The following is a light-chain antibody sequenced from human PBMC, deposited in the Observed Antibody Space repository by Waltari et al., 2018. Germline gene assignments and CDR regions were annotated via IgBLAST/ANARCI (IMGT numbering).Light chain of an antibody. Sequence: QSALTQPASVSGSPGQSITISCTGTSSNVGGYTLVSWYQQDPGKAPQRIIYEVNKRPSGISHSFSGSKSGNTAYLTISGLQADDESDYYCCSYAGDSTLIFGGGTKLTVL. CDR2: EVN. CDR3: CSYAGDSTLI. V-gene: IGLV2-23*02. CDR1: SSNVGGYTL. J-gene: IGLJ2*01.